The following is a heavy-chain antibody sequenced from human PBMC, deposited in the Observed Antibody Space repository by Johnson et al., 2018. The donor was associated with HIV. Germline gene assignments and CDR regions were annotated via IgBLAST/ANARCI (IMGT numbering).Heavy chain of an antibody. D-gene: IGHD6-13*01. CDR1: GFTFNNYW. J-gene: IGHJ3*02. CDR3: ARDRAAAGTDALDI. V-gene: IGHV3-7*01. CDR2: IKQDGSEK. Sequence: VQLVESGGGLVQPGGSLRLSCAASGFTFNNYWMSWVRQAPGKGLEWVANIKQDGSEKYYVDSVKGRFTISRDNAKNSLYLQMNSLRAEDTAVYYCARDRAAAGTDALDIWGQGTMVTVSS.